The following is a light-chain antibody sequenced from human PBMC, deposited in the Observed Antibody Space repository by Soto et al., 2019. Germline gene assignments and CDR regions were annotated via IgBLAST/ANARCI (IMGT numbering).Light chain of an antibody. CDR2: DAS. V-gene: IGKV1-33*01. CDR1: QDIGNY. J-gene: IGKJ4*01. CDR3: QQHDSLPLT. Sequence: DIQTTQSPSSLSASVGDRVTVTCRASQDIGNYLCWYQQKLGKAPKLLIYDASYLEAGVPSRFSGSGSGTDFTFTISSLQPEDFATYYCQQHDSLPLTFGGGTKVEIK.